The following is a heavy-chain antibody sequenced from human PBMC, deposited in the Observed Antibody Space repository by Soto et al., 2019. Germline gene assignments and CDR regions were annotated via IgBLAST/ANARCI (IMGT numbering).Heavy chain of an antibody. CDR2: VSHDGRNT. J-gene: IGHJ4*02. V-gene: IGHV3-30*18. CDR3: AKGGRQWLVTSDFNY. D-gene: IGHD6-19*01. Sequence: GGSLRLSCAASEFTFSNYAMHWVRQAPGKGLEWVAVVSHDGRNTHYADSVKGRFTISRDSSKNTVSLEMTSLRAEDTAVYYCAKGGRQWLVTSDFNYWGQGALVTVSS. CDR1: EFTFSNYA.